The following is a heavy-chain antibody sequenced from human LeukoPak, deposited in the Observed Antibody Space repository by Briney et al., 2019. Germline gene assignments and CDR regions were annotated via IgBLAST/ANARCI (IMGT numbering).Heavy chain of an antibody. CDR1: GGSISGSTYY. J-gene: IGHJ4*02. CDR3: ARRRYYDYVWGSYRPYYFDY. V-gene: IGHV4-39*07. CDR2: IYYSGST. Sequence: SETLSLTCTVSGGSISGSTYYWGWIRQTPGKGLEWIGSIYYSGSTYYNPSLKSRVTISVDTSKNQFSLKLSSVTAADTAVYYCARRRYYDYVWGSYRPYYFDYWGQGTLVTVSS. D-gene: IGHD3-16*02.